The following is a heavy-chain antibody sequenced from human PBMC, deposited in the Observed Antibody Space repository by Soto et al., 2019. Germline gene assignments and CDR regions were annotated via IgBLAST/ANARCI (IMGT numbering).Heavy chain of an antibody. D-gene: IGHD3-22*01. CDR2: ISGSGGST. V-gene: IGHV3-23*01. CDR1: GFTFNNYA. J-gene: IGHJ4*02. CDR3: AKGPISMIVVANYPFDC. Sequence: EVQLLESGGGLVQPGESLRLSCAASGFTFNNYAMSWVRQAPGKGLEWVSTISGSGGSTNYADSVKGRFTISRDNSKNTLYLQMNSLRAEDTAVYYCAKGPISMIVVANYPFDCWGQGTLVTVSS.